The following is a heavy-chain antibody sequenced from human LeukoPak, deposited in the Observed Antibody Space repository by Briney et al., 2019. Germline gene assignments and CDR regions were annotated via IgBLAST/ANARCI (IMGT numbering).Heavy chain of an antibody. CDR1: GGSISSSSYY. CDR2: IYYSGST. CDR3: ARGISYSSWFDP. D-gene: IGHD4-11*01. J-gene: IGHJ5*02. V-gene: IGHV4-39*07. Sequence: PSETLSLTCTVSGGSISSSSYYWGWIRKPPGKGLEWIGSIYYSGSTYYNPSLKSRVTISVDTSKNQFSLKLSSMTAADTAVYYCARGISYSSWFDPWGQGTLVTVSP.